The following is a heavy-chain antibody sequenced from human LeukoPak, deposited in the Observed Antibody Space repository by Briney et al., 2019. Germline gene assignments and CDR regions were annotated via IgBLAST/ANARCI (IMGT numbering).Heavy chain of an antibody. D-gene: IGHD4-17*01. CDR2: ISYDGSNK. J-gene: IGHJ5*02. CDR1: GFTFSSYA. V-gene: IGHV3-30*04. CDR3: ARVGPDYGDLYNWFDP. Sequence: PGGSLRLSCAASGFTFSSYAMHWVRQAPGKGLEGVAVISYDGSNKYYADSVKGRFTISRDNSKNTLYLQMNSLRAEDTAVYYCARVGPDYGDLYNWFDPWGQGTLVTVSS.